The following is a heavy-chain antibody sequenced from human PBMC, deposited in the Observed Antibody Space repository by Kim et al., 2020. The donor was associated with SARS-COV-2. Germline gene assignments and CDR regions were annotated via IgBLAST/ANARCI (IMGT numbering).Heavy chain of an antibody. V-gene: IGHV3-30*04. Sequence: GGSLRLSCAASGFTFSSYAMHWVRQAPGKGLEWVAVISYDGSNKYYPDSVKGRFTISRDNSKNTLYLQMNSLRAEDTAVYYCARGGLLDILGGGFDYWGQGALVTVSS. CDR3: ARGGLLDILGGGFDY. J-gene: IGHJ4*02. D-gene: IGHD2-2*03. CDR2: ISYDGSNK. CDR1: GFTFSSYA.